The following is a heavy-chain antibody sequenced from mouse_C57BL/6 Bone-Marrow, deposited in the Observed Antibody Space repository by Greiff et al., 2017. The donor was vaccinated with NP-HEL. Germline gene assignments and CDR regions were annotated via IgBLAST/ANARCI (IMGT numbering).Heavy chain of an antibody. V-gene: IGHV7-3*01. D-gene: IGHD1-1*02. CDR2: IRNKANGYTT. CDR3: ARYIPLWDFDY. CDR1: GFTFTDYY. Sequence: EVQGVESGGGLVQPGGSLSLSCAASGFTFTDYYMSWVRQPPGKALEWMGFIRNKANGYTTEYSASVKGRFTISRDNSQSILYLQMNALRAEDTATNYCARYIPLWDFDYWGQGTTLTVSS. J-gene: IGHJ2*01.